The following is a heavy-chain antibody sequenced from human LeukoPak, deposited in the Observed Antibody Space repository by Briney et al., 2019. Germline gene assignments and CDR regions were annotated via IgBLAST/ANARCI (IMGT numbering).Heavy chain of an antibody. J-gene: IGHJ3*02. V-gene: IGHV1-69*02. CDR3: AWPPGEVDTAMVTDPYAFDI. CDR1: GGTFSSYT. CDR2: IIPILGIA. D-gene: IGHD5-18*01. Sequence: SVKVSCKASGGTFSSYTISWVRQAPGQGLEWMGRIIPILGIANYAQKFQGRVTITADKSTSTAYMELSSLRSEDTAVYYCAWPPGEVDTAMVTDPYAFDIWGQGTMVTVSS.